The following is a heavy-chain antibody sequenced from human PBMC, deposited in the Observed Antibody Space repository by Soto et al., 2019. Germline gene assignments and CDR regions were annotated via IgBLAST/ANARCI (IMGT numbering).Heavy chain of an antibody. CDR3: ARDLPGPDLFDAFDI. CDR1: GFTVSSNY. V-gene: IGHV3-66*01. J-gene: IGHJ3*02. CDR2: IYSGGST. Sequence: GGSLRLSCAASGFTVSSNYMSWVRQAPGKGLEWVSVIYSGGSTYYADSVKGRFTISRDNSKNTLYLQMNSLRAEDTAVYYCARDLPGPDLFDAFDIWGQGTMVTVSS.